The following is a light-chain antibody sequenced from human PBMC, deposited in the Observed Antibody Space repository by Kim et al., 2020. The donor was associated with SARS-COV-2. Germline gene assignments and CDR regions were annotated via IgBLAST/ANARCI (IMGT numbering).Light chain of an antibody. CDR2: GKN. V-gene: IGLV3-19*01. CDR3: NSRDSNDNVV. J-gene: IGLJ2*01. CDR1: RVRSYY. Sequence: AWGQTARIQCQGDRVRSYYATWYQQKPGQATILVIYGKNNRPAGIPDRFAGSSSGNTASLTITGTQAGDEADYYCNSRDSNDNVVFGGGTKLTVL.